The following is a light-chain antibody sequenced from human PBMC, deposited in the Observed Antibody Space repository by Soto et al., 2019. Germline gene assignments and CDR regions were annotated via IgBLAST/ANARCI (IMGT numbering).Light chain of an antibody. CDR2: AAS. CDR1: QSISSY. CDR3: QQSYSTPFT. V-gene: IGKV1-39*01. J-gene: IGKJ3*01. Sequence: DIQMTQSPSSLSASVGDRVTITCRASQSISSYLNWYQQNPGKAPKLLIFAASSLQSGVPSRFSGSGSGTDFTLTISSLQPEDFATYYGQQSYSTPFTFGPGTKVDIK.